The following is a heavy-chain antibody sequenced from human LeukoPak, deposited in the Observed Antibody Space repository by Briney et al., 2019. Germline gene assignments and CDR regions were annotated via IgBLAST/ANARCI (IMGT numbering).Heavy chain of an antibody. CDR1: GFTFSDYW. CDR2: IKHDGSDI. D-gene: IGHD4-17*01. CDR3: ARCPSTTRTTR. Sequence: GGSLRLSCVVSGFTFSDYWMTWVRQAPGKGLEWVANIKHDGSDIHYVDSVKCRFTISRDNAQSSLFLQMSSLRREDTAVYYCARCPSTTRTTRWGQGTLVAVSS. J-gene: IGHJ4*02. V-gene: IGHV3-7*01.